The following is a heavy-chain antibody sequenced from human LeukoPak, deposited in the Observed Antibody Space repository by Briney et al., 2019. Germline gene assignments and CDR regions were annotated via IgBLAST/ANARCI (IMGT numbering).Heavy chain of an antibody. Sequence: PGRSLRLSCAASGFTISSYGMHWVRQAPGKGLEWVAVISYDGSNKYYADSVKGRFTISRDNSKNTLYLQMNSLRAEDTAVYYCAKRKEDWGQGTLVTVSS. V-gene: IGHV3-30*18. J-gene: IGHJ4*02. CDR2: ISYDGSNK. CDR1: GFTISSYG. CDR3: AKRKED.